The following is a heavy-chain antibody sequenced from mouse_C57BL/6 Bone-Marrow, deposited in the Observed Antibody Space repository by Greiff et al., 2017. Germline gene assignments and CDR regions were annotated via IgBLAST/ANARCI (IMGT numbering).Heavy chain of an antibody. J-gene: IGHJ4*01. V-gene: IGHV1-72*01. CDR1: GYTFTSYW. Sequence: QVQLKESGAELVKPGASVKLSCKASGYTFTSYWMHWVKQRPGRGLEWIGRIDPNSGGTKYNEKFKSKATLTVDKPSSTAYMQLSSLTSEDSAVYYCALYYYGSSLYYYAMDYWGQGTSVTVSS. CDR3: ALYYYGSSLYYYAMDY. CDR2: IDPNSGGT. D-gene: IGHD1-1*01.